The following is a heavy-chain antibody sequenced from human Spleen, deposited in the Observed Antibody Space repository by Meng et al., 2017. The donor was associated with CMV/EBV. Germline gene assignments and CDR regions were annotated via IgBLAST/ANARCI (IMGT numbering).Heavy chain of an antibody. V-gene: IGHV3-43D*03. CDR1: GFTFDDYA. CDR2: ISWDGGST. CDR3: AKDLWFGEPGGMDV. Sequence: GESLKISCAASGFTFDDYAMHWVRQAPGKGLEWVSLISWDGGSTYYADSVKGRFTISRDNSKNSLYLQMNSLRAEDTASYYCAKDLWFGEPGGMDVWGQGTTVTVSS. D-gene: IGHD3-10*01. J-gene: IGHJ6*02.